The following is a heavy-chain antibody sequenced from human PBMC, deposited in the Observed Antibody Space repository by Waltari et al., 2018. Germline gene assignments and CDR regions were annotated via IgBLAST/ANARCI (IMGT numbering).Heavy chain of an antibody. CDR3: VSSHSSGWYGGAEFDY. CDR1: GGSISSYY. V-gene: IGHV4-4*07. J-gene: IGHJ4*02. Sequence: QVQLQESGPGLVKPSETLSLTCTVSGGSISSYYWSWIRQPAGKGLEWIGRIYTSGSTNYNPSLKSRVTMSVDTSKNQFSLKLSSVTAADTAVYYCVSSHSSGWYGGAEFDYWGQGTLVTVSS. CDR2: IYTSGST. D-gene: IGHD6-19*01.